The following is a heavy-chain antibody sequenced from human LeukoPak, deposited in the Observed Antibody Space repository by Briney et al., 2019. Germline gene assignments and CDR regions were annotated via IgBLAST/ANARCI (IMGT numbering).Heavy chain of an antibody. D-gene: IGHD3-10*01. J-gene: IGHJ3*02. CDR2: IKSKSDGGTT. CDR3: IRLWFGEFI. CDR1: GFTFSNAW. V-gene: IGHV3-15*01. Sequence: PGGSLRLSCTASGFTFSNAWMSWVRQAPGKGLEWVGRIKSKSDGGTTDYAAPVKGRFTISRDDSKNTLYLQMNGLKTEDTAVYYCIRLWFGEFIWGQGTMVSVSS.